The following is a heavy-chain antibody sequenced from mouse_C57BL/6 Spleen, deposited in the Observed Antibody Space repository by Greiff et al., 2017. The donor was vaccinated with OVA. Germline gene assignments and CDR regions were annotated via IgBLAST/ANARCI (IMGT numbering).Heavy chain of an antibody. CDR3: TRALYGTNAMDY. Sequence: VHVKQSGTVLARPGASVKMSCKTSGYTFTSYWMHWVKQRPGQGLEWIGAIYPGNSDTSYNQKFKGKAKLTAVTSASTAYMELSSLTNEDSAVYYCTRALYGTNAMDYWGQGTSVTVSS. D-gene: IGHD2-1*01. CDR1: GYTFTSYW. V-gene: IGHV1-5*01. J-gene: IGHJ4*01. CDR2: IYPGNSDT.